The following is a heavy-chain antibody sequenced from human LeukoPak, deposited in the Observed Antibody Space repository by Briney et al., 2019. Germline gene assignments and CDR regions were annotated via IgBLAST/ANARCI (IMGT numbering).Heavy chain of an antibody. CDR3: ATDIRARGYSYGFFGMDV. J-gene: IGHJ6*02. Sequence: GGSLRLSCAASGFTFDDYAMHWVRQAPGEGLEWVSGISWNSGSIGYADSVKGRFTISRDNAKNSLYLQMNSLRAEDTALYYCATDIRARGYSYGFFGMDVWGQGTTVTVSS. CDR1: GFTFDDYA. V-gene: IGHV3-9*01. D-gene: IGHD5-18*01. CDR2: ISWNSGSI.